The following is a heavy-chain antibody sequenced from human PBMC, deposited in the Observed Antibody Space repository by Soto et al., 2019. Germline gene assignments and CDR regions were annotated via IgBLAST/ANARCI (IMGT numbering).Heavy chain of an antibody. D-gene: IGHD3-10*01. CDR3: AKKVNSGSGSQFFDY. CDR1: GFTLSNHD. J-gene: IGHJ4*02. CDR2: FRSGGDDDTT. V-gene: IGHV3-23*01. Sequence: QTGGSLRLSCAASGFTLSNHDMYWVRQATGKGLEWVSGFRSGGDDDTTYYADSVRGRFTISRDNSKNTLFLQMNSLRAEDTAIYYCAKKVNSGSGSQFFDYWGQGTLVTVSS.